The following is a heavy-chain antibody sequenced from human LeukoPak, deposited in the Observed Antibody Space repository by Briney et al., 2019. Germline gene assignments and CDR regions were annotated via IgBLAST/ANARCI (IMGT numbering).Heavy chain of an antibody. CDR2: IHSNGHS. Sequence: SETLSLTCAVSGGTMNSHYWSWIRQPPGKGLQWIGFIHSNGHSDQNPSLRSRATISLDTSKNQFSLRLSSVTVADTAVYYCARDGARLTGTSGMDVWGHGTTVTVSS. D-gene: IGHD4-17*01. CDR1: GGTMNSHY. CDR3: ARDGARLTGTSGMDV. J-gene: IGHJ6*02. V-gene: IGHV4-59*11.